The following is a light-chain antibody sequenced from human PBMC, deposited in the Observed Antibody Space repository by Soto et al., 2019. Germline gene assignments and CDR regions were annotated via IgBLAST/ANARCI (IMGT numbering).Light chain of an antibody. V-gene: IGKV1-9*01. J-gene: IGKJ1*01. CDR2: AAF. CDR3: QQLNTYPRT. CDR1: QGISSY. Sequence: DIQLTQSPSFLSASVGDRVTITCRASQGISSYLAWYQQKPGKAPKLLIYAAFSLENGVPSRFSGSGSGTEFTLTISSLQPEDFATYYCQQLNTYPRTFGPGTKVEIK.